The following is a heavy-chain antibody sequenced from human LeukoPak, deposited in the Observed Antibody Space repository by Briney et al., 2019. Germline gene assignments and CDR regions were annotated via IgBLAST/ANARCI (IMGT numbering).Heavy chain of an antibody. J-gene: IGHJ4*02. V-gene: IGHV3-30*03. CDR1: GFTFSSYG. D-gene: IGHD2-15*01. CDR3: AGGHGYSFDY. Sequence: GGSLRLSCAASGFTFSSYGMHWVRQAPGKGLEWVAVISYDGSNKYYADSVKGRFTISRDNSKNTLYLQMNSLRAEDTAVYYCAGGHGYSFDYWGQGTLVTVSS. CDR2: ISYDGSNK.